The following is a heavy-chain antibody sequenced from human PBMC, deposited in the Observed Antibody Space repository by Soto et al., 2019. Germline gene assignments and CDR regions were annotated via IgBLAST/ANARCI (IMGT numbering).Heavy chain of an antibody. D-gene: IGHD4-17*01. CDR3: TARHPSFPPYGDFSYDY. Sequence: PGGSLRLSCASSGFTFSNAWMNWVRQAPGKGLEWVGRIKSKTDGGTTDYAAPVKGRFTISRDDSKNTLYLQMNSLKTEDTAVYYCTARHPSFPPYGDFSYDYWGQGTLVTVSS. CDR1: GFTFSNAW. J-gene: IGHJ4*02. CDR2: IKSKTDGGTT. V-gene: IGHV3-15*07.